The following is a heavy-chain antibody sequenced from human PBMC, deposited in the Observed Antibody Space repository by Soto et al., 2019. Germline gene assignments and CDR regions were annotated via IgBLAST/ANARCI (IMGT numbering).Heavy chain of an antibody. J-gene: IGHJ4*02. CDR2: ISAYNGNT. D-gene: IGHD3-22*01. Sequence: QVQLVQSGAEVKKPGASVKVSCKASGYTFTSYGISWVRQAPGQGLEGMGWISAYNGNTNYAQKLQGRVTMTTATSTRTAYMELRSLRSDDTAVYYCARDGYYDSSGYYPGADFDYWGQGTLVTGSS. V-gene: IGHV1-18*01. CDR3: ARDGYYDSSGYYPGADFDY. CDR1: GYTFTSYG.